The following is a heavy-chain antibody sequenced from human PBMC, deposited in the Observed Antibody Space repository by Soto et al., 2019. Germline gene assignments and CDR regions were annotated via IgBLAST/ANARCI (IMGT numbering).Heavy chain of an antibody. J-gene: IGHJ4*02. CDR1: GYTFTAYY. CDR2: INSNSGAT. V-gene: IGHV1-2*02. Sequence: ASVKVSCKASGYTFTAYYLHWVRQAPGQGLEWMGWINSNSGATNYAQKFQGRVTMARDTSIRTAYVELSGLRSDDTSVYYCARESLVTGTRHFDYWGQGTLVTVSS. D-gene: IGHD1-7*01. CDR3: ARESLVTGTRHFDY.